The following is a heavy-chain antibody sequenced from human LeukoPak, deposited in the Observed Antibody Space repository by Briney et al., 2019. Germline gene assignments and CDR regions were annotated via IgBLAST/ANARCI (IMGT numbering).Heavy chain of an antibody. CDR1: GFTFSSYG. Sequence: GGSLRLSCAASGFTFSSYGMHWVRQAPGKGLEWVAVISYDGSNKYYADSVKGRSTISRDNSKNTLYLQMNSLRAEDTAVYYCAKAEEMATSGRLDYWGQGTLVTISS. D-gene: IGHD5-24*01. CDR2: ISYDGSNK. V-gene: IGHV3-30*18. J-gene: IGHJ4*02. CDR3: AKAEEMATSGRLDY.